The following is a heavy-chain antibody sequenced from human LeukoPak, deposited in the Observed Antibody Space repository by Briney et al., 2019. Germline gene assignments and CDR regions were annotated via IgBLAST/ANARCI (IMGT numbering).Heavy chain of an antibody. J-gene: IGHJ4*02. CDR1: GHSVSSDYY. V-gene: IGHV4-38-2*01. CDR3: AGFVGAATTSHIDY. CDR2: IYHSGRT. D-gene: IGHD1-26*01. Sequence: SETLSLTCAVSGHSVSSDYYWGWIRQPPGKGLEWIGSIYHSGRTYYNPSLKSRVTISVDTSKNQFSLKLSSVTAADTAVYYCAGFVGAATTSHIDYWGQGTLVTVSS.